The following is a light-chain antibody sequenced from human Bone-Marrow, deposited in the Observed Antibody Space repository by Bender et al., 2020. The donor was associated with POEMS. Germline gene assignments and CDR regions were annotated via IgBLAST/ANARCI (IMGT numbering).Light chain of an antibody. CDR2: RNN. V-gene: IGLV1-44*01. CDR1: SSNIGSNS. Sequence: QSVLTQPPSASGTPGQRVSISCSGSSSNIGSNSVTWYQQLPGTAPKLLIYRNNQPPSGVPDRFSGSKSGTSASLAISGLRSEDEAAYYCATWDDSLNGWVFGGGTKLAVL. CDR3: ATWDDSLNGWV. J-gene: IGLJ3*02.